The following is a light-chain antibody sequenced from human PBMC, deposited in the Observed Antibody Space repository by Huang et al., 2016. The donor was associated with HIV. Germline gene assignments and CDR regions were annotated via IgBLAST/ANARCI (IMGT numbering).Light chain of an antibody. V-gene: IGKV3D-15*01. J-gene: IGKJ1*01. Sequence: EIVMTQSPATLSVSPGERAIVLCRASQNINNNLAWYQQKPGQAPRLRIYGASTRGTGIPAGCSGCGSGTEFTLTINSLQSEDFAVYYCHQYNNWPPWTFGQGTKVEI. CDR3: HQYNNWPPWT. CDR2: GAS. CDR1: QNINNN.